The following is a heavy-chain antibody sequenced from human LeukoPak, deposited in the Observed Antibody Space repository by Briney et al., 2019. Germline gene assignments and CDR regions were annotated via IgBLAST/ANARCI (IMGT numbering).Heavy chain of an antibody. Sequence: SETLSLTCAVYGGSISSYYWSWIRQPPGKGLEWIGYIYYSGSTNYNPSLKSRVTISVDTSKNQFSLKLNSVTAADTAVYYCASTDTPMITIHWGQGTLVTVSS. J-gene: IGHJ4*02. V-gene: IGHV4-59*01. CDR3: ASTDTPMITIH. CDR1: GGSISSYY. CDR2: IYYSGST. D-gene: IGHD5-18*01.